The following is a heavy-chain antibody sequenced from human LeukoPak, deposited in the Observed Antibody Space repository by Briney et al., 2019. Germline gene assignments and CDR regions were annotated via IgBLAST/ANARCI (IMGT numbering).Heavy chain of an antibody. CDR1: GFTFTGYG. CDR2: ISDDGSIK. Sequence: PGGSLRLSWAASGFTFTGYGMHWVRQAPGKGLGWVAVISDDGSIKYYADCVKGRFNIARDNSKNTVYVKMNRLRGEERAVDYCARPRSSYYYGSGSYYNYWGQGTLVTVSS. J-gene: IGHJ4*02. V-gene: IGHV3-30*04. CDR3: ARPRSSYYYGSGSYYNY. D-gene: IGHD3-10*01.